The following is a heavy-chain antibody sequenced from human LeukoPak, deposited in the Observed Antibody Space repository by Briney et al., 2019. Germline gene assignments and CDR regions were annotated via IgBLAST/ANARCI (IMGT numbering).Heavy chain of an antibody. Sequence: SETLSLTCTVSGGSISSSGYYWGWLRQSPGKELEWIGSIYYSGGSIYYNPSLKSRVTISVDTSKNQFSLKLSSVTAADTAVYYCARVVIAVAYGRRYYFDYWGQGTLVTVSS. J-gene: IGHJ4*02. CDR3: ARVVIAVAYGRRYYFDY. CDR2: IYYSGGSI. V-gene: IGHV4-39*07. CDR1: GGSISSSGYY. D-gene: IGHD6-19*01.